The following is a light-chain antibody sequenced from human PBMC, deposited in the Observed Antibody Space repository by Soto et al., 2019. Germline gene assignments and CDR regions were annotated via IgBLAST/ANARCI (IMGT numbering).Light chain of an antibody. V-gene: IGKV1-5*01. Sequence: DIQMTQSPSTLSASVGDRVTITCRASQSISSWLAWYQQKPGKATKLLIYDASSLESGVPSRFSGSGSGTEFTLTISSLQPDDFATYYCQQYNRYPSTFGQGTKVEIK. CDR3: QQYNRYPST. CDR2: DAS. J-gene: IGKJ1*01. CDR1: QSISSW.